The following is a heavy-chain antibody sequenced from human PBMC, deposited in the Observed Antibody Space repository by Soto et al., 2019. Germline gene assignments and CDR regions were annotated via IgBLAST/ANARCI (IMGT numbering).Heavy chain of an antibody. Sequence: EVQLLESGGGLVQPGGSLRLSCAASGFTFSSYAMSWVRQAPGKGLEWVSAISGSGGSTYYADSVKGRFTISRDNSKNTLYLQMNSLRAEDTAVYYCAIGHGDCSSTSCLPYGWFDPWGQGTLVTVSS. D-gene: IGHD2-2*01. CDR3: AIGHGDCSSTSCLPYGWFDP. CDR1: GFTFSSYA. V-gene: IGHV3-23*01. J-gene: IGHJ5*02. CDR2: ISGSGGST.